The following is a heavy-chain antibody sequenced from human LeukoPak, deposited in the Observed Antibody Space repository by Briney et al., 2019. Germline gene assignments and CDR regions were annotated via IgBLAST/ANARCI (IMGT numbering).Heavy chain of an antibody. D-gene: IGHD4-17*01. CDR3: AKDLTVTTIGYFDY. Sequence: GGSLRLSCAASGFTFSNYAMSWVRQAPGKGLEWVSSISGGYTYYGDSVKGRFTISRDNSKNTLYLQMNSLRAEDTAVYYCAKDLTVTTIGYFDYWGQGALVTVSS. V-gene: IGHV3-23*01. CDR1: GFTFSNYA. J-gene: IGHJ4*02. CDR2: ISGGYT.